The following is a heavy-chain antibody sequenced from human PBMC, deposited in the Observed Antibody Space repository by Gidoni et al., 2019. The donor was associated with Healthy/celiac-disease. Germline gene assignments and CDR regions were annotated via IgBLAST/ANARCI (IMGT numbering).Heavy chain of an antibody. D-gene: IGHD6-19*01. Sequence: QVQLVQSGAEVKKPGASVKVSCKASGYPFTGYYMHWVRQAPGQGLEWMGRINPNGGGTNYAQKFQGRVTMTRDTSISTAYMELSRLRSDDTAVYYCARDFKASYSSSAFDIWGQGTMVTVSS. J-gene: IGHJ3*02. CDR2: INPNGGGT. CDR1: GYPFTGYY. V-gene: IGHV1-2*06. CDR3: ARDFKASYSSSAFDI.